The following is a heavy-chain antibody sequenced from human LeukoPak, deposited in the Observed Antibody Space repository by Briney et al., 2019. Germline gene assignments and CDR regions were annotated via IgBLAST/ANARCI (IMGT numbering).Heavy chain of an antibody. V-gene: IGHV1-69*13. J-gene: IGHJ5*02. Sequence: GASVKVSCKASGGTFSSYAISWVRQAPGQGLEWMGGIIPIFGTANYAQKFQGRVTITADESTSTAYMELSSLRSEDTAVYYCARGEDYLWGGSCDLWGQGTLVTVSS. D-gene: IGHD3-16*01. CDR2: IIPIFGTA. CDR3: ARGEDYLWGGSCDL. CDR1: GGTFSSYA.